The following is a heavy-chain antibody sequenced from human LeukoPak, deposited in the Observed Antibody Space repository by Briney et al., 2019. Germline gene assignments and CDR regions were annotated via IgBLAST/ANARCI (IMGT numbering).Heavy chain of an antibody. V-gene: IGHV4-59*01. Sequence: SETLSLTCTVSGGSISSYYWSWIRQPPGKGLEWIGYIYYSGSTNYNPSLKSRVTISVDTSKNQFSLKLSSVTAADTAVYYCARPVTGTGYYYYYMDVWGKGTTVTVSS. J-gene: IGHJ6*03. D-gene: IGHD1/OR15-1a*01. CDR1: GGSISSYY. CDR3: ARPVTGTGYYYYYMDV. CDR2: IYYSGST.